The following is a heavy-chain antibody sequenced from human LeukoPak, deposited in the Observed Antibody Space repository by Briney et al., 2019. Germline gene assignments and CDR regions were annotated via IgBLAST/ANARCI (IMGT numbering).Heavy chain of an antibody. CDR3: AGAVVVVAAASRRFDH. D-gene: IGHD2-15*01. CDR1: GDSISSNNW. CDR2: IHHSGST. Sequence: SETLSLTCAVSGDSISSNNWWTWVRQSPGKGLEWIGEIHHSGSTNYNPSLKSRVTMSLEKSKNQFSLTLNSVTAADTAVYYCAGAVVVVAAASRRFDHWGQGTLVTVSS. J-gene: IGHJ5*02. V-gene: IGHV4-4*02.